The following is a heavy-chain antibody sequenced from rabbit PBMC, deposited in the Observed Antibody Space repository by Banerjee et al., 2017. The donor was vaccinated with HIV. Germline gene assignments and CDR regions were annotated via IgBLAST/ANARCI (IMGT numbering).Heavy chain of an antibody. CDR3: ARGYNGGAGDLNL. Sequence: EESGGDLVKPEGSLTLTCTASGFSFSSSYWISWVRQAPGKGLEWIGCINTGSGNNYYASWAKGRFTISKTSSTTVTLQMTSLTAADTATYFCARGYNGGAGDLNLWGPGTLVTVS. CDR1: GFSFSSSYW. D-gene: IGHD4-1*01. J-gene: IGHJ4*01. CDR2: INTGSGNN. V-gene: IGHV1S45*01.